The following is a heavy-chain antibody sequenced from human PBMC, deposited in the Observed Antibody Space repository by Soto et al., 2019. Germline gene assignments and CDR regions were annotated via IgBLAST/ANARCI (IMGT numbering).Heavy chain of an antibody. V-gene: IGHV3-23*01. Sequence: GGSLRLSCAASGFTFSSYAMSWVRQAPGKGLEWVSAISGSGGSTYYADSVKGRFTISRDNSKNTLYLQMNSLRAEDTAVYYCAKWGVWELLHAEYFQHWGQGTLVTVSS. J-gene: IGHJ1*01. CDR1: GFTFSSYA. D-gene: IGHD1-26*01. CDR3: AKWGVWELLHAEYFQH. CDR2: ISGSGGST.